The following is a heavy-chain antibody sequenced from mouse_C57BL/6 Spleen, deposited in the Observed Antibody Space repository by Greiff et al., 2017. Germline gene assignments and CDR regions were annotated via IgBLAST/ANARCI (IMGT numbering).Heavy chain of an antibody. V-gene: IGHV1-64*01. CDR2: IHPNSGST. CDR1: GYTFTSYW. D-gene: IGHD2-3*01. CDR3: ARGEIDGYLDY. Sequence: QVQLQQPGAELVKPGASVKLSCKASGYTFTSYWMHWVKQRPGQGLEWIGMIHPNSGSTNYNEKFKSKATLTVDKSSSTADMQLSSLTSEDSAVYYCARGEIDGYLDYWGQGTTLTVSS. J-gene: IGHJ2*01.